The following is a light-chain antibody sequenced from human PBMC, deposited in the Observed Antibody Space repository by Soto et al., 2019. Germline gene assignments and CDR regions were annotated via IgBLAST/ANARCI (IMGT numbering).Light chain of an antibody. Sequence: QSALTQPASVSGSPGQSITISCTGTSSNVGSYKFVSWYQQHRAKAPKLMIYEGRKRPSGVSNRFSGSNSGNTASLTISGLQAEDEAYYCCCSYAGSSTLVFGGGTKVTV. CDR1: SSNVGSYKF. CDR2: EGR. J-gene: IGLJ2*01. CDR3: CSYAGSSTLV. V-gene: IGLV2-23*01.